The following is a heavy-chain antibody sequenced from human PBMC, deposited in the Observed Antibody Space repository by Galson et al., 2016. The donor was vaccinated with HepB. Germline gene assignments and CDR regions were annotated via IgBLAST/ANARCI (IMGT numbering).Heavy chain of an antibody. CDR2: IKTKTDGGTT. J-gene: IGHJ5*02. V-gene: IGHV3-15*01. CDR3: TTDFLRRVPPDWIEP. Sequence: SLRLSCAASGFTFSNAWMSWVRQAPGKGLEWVGRIKTKTDGGTTDYAAPVKGRFSISRHDSKNTSYLLMNSLKTQDTAVYYCTTDFLRRVPPDWIEPWGQGTLVTGSS. D-gene: IGHD6-19*01. CDR1: GFTFSNAW.